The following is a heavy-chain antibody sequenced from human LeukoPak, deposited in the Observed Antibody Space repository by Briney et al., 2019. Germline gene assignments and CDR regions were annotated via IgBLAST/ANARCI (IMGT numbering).Heavy chain of an antibody. Sequence: ASVKVSCKASGGTFSNYAISWVRQAPGQGLEWMGWISAYNGNTNYAQKLQGRVTMTTDTSTSTAYMELRSLRSDDTAVYYCAREDGSGSFNYFDYWGQGTLVTVSS. J-gene: IGHJ4*02. CDR1: GGTFSNYA. CDR3: AREDGSGSFNYFDY. V-gene: IGHV1-18*01. CDR2: ISAYNGNT. D-gene: IGHD3-10*01.